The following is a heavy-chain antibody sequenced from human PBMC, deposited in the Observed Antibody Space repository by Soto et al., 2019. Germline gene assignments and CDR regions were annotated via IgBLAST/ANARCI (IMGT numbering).Heavy chain of an antibody. J-gene: IGHJ4*02. Sequence: GGSLRLSCAASGFTFTRYSMNCVRQAPGKGLEWVSSINSTTNYIYYGDSMKGRFTISRDNDQHPLYLEINSLRAEDTAVYYCARESEDLTSNFDYWGQGTLVTVSS. CDR2: INSTTNYI. CDR3: ARESEDLTSNFDY. V-gene: IGHV3-21*06. CDR1: GFTFTRYS.